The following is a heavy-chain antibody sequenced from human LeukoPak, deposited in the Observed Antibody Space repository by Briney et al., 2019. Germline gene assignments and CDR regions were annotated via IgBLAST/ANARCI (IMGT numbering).Heavy chain of an antibody. Sequence: GGSLRLSCAASGFTFSSYSMNWVRQAPGKGLEWVSYISSSGTNIYYADSVKGRFTISRDNAKNSLYLQMNSLRAEDTAVYYCARSSTAYYYDTSSHYWGQGTLVTVSS. CDR2: ISSSGTNI. D-gene: IGHD3-22*01. CDR3: ARSSTAYYYDTSSHY. V-gene: IGHV3-48*04. J-gene: IGHJ4*02. CDR1: GFTFSSYS.